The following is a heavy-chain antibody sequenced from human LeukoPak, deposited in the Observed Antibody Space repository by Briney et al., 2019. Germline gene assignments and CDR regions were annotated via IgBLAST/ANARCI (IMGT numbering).Heavy chain of an antibody. CDR1: GGSISSYY. V-gene: IGHV4-59*01. CDR3: ARAGYCDSSGYRI. J-gene: IGHJ3*02. Sequence: SETLSLTCTVSGGSISSYYWSWIRQPPGKGLEWIGYIYYSGSTNYNPSLKSRVTISVDTSKNQFSLKLSSVTAADTAVYYCARAGYCDSSGYRIWGQGTMVTVSS. CDR2: IYYSGST. D-gene: IGHD3-22*01.